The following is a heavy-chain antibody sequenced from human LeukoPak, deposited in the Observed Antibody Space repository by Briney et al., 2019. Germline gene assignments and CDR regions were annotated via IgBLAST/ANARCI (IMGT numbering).Heavy chain of an antibody. Sequence: GGSLRLSCSASGFTFSNYKMNWVRQAPGKGLEWVSSISSSSSYIYYADSMKGRFTVSRDNAKNSLFLQMNSLRAEDTAVYYCARESWGSDYWGQGTLVTVSS. CDR2: ISSSSSYI. D-gene: IGHD7-27*01. CDR3: ARESWGSDY. CDR1: GFTFSNYK. J-gene: IGHJ4*02. V-gene: IGHV3-21*01.